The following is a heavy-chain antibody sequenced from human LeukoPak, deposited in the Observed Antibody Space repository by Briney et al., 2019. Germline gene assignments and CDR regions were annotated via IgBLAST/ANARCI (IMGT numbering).Heavy chain of an antibody. J-gene: IGHJ5*02. CDR1: GGSFSGYY. CDR2: INHSGST. V-gene: IGHV4-34*01. D-gene: IGHD3-22*01. Sequence: SETLSLTCAVYGGSFSGYYWSWIRQPPGKGLEWIGEINHSGSTNYNPSLKGRVTISVDTSKNQFSLKLSSVTAADTAVYYCAGQEGDYYDSSGYYYSWFDPWGQGTLVTVSS. CDR3: AGQEGDYYDSSGYYYSWFDP.